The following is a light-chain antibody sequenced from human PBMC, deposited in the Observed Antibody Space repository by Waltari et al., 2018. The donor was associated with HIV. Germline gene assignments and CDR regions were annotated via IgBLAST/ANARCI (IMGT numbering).Light chain of an antibody. CDR3: AVWDDSLRSVL. V-gene: IGLV1-44*01. CDR1: SPNIGTNP. CDR2: TNI. Sequence: SVLTQPPSASGTPGQGVNIPSSGGSPNIGTNPVHWYRQFPGEAPKPLIYTNIRRPSGVTDRFSGSKSGTSASLAISCLQSEDEADFYCAVWDDSLRSVLFGGGTRLTVL. J-gene: IGLJ3*02.